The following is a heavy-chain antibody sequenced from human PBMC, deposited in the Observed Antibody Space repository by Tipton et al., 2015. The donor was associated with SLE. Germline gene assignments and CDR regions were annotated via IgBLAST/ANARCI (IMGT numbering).Heavy chain of an antibody. Sequence: SLRLSCAASGFTFSSYAMSWVRQAPGKGLEWVSAISGSGGSTDYAAPVKGRFTISRDDSKNTLYLQMNSLKTEDTAVYYCTADLDSSEGYFDYWGQGTLVTVSS. V-gene: IGHV3-23*01. CDR3: TADLDSSEGYFDY. J-gene: IGHJ4*02. D-gene: IGHD3-22*01. CDR1: GFTFSSYA. CDR2: ISGSGGST.